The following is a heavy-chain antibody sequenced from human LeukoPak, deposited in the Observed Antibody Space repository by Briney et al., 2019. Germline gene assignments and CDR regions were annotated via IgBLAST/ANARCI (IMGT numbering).Heavy chain of an antibody. CDR1: GFTFSSYW. V-gene: IGHV3-74*01. CDR2: INSDGSDT. Sequence: GGSLRLSCAASGFTFSSYWMYWVRQAPGKGRVWVSRINSDGSDTSYADSVQGRFTISRDYAKNTLYLQMNSLRAEDTAVYYCASCVAVPGLPDYWGQGTLVTVSS. D-gene: IGHD6-19*01. CDR3: ASCVAVPGLPDY. J-gene: IGHJ4*02.